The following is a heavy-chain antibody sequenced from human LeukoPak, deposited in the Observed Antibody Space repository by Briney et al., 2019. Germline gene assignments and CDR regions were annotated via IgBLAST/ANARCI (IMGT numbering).Heavy chain of an antibody. CDR1: GFTFRAYA. D-gene: IGHD5-12*01. Sequence: GGSLRLPCAASGFTFRAYAMSGVGQAPGTAREGVSTIIGSGGDTYYADSVKGRFTISRDNSRSTLYLQMNSLREEDTAVYYCAKLRIVATIRDAFDVWGQGTMVTVS. CDR2: IIGSGGDT. CDR3: AKLRIVATIRDAFDV. J-gene: IGHJ3*01. V-gene: IGHV3-23*01.